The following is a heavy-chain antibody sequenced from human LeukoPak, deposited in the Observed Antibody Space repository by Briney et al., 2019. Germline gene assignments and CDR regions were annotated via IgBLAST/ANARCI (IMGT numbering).Heavy chain of an antibody. J-gene: IGHJ3*02. CDR3: ARPPLLWWDGLVGAFDI. CDR1: GGSISSSSYY. D-gene: IGHD2-21*01. V-gene: IGHV4-39*01. Sequence: PSETLSLTCTVSGGSISSSSYYWGWIRQPPGKGLEWIGSIYYSGSTYYNPSLKSRVTISVDTSKNQFSLKLSSVTAADTAVYYCARPPLLWWDGLVGAFDIWGQGTMVTVSS. CDR2: IYYSGST.